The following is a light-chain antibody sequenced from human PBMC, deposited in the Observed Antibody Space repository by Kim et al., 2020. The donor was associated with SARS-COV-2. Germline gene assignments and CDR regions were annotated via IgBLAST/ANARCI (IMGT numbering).Light chain of an antibody. CDR1: KLGDKY. CDR3: QAWDSSTVV. CDR2: QGT. V-gene: IGLV3-1*01. Sequence: SYELTQPPSVSVSPGQTASITCSGDKLGDKYACWYQQKPGQSPVLVIFQGTKRPSGIPERFFGSNSGNTATLTISGTQAMDEADYYCQAWDSSTVVFGGGTQLTVL. J-gene: IGLJ2*01.